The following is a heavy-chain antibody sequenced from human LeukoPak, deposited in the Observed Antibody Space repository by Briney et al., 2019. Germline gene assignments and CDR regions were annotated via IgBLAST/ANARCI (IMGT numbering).Heavy chain of an antibody. J-gene: IGHJ3*02. V-gene: IGHV3-53*05. D-gene: IGHD6-19*01. CDR2: IYSGGST. CDR3: ARDGSSGSRDALDI. CDR1: GFTVSSNY. Sequence: GGSLRLSCAASGFTVSSNYMSWVRQAPGKGLEWVSVIYSGGSTYYADSVKGRFTISRDNSKNTLYLQMNSLRAEDTAVYYCARDGSSGSRDALDIWGPGTMVTVSS.